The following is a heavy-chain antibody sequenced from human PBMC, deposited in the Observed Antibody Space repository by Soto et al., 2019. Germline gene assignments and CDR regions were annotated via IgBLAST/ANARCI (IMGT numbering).Heavy chain of an antibody. J-gene: IGHJ6*02. CDR3: AREPEYYDFWSGYETYYGMDV. D-gene: IGHD3-3*01. V-gene: IGHV1-18*04. CDR1: GYTFTSYG. CDR2: ISAYNGNT. Sequence: QVQLVQSGAEVKKPGASVKVSCKASGYTFTSYGISWVRQAPGQGLEWMGWISAYNGNTNYAKKLQGRVTMTTDTSTSTAYMELRSLRSDDTAVYYCAREPEYYDFWSGYETYYGMDVWGQGTTVTVSS.